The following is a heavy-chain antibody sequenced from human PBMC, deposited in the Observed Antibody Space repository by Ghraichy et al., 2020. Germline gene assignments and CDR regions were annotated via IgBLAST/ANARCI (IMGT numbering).Heavy chain of an antibody. Sequence: SQTLSLTCTVSGDSVTSGGSHWNWIRQEPGKGLEWIGNIYYTRATYYKTSLKGRATISLDTSKNQFSLELTSVTAAEPAVYYCAGPINMRWGQGILVTVS. CDR1: GDSVTSGGSH. V-gene: IGHV4-31*02. D-gene: IGHD2/OR15-2a*01. CDR2: IYYTRAT. J-gene: IGHJ4*02. CDR3: AGPINMR.